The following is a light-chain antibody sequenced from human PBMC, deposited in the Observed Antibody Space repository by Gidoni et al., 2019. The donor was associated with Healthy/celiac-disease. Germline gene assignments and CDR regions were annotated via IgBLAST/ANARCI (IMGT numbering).Light chain of an antibody. CDR2: AAS. CDR3: QQYYSYPRT. V-gene: IGKV1-8*01. Sequence: AIRMTQSPSSLSASTGDRVTITCRASQGISSYLAWYQQKPGKAPKLLIYAASTLQSGVPSRFSGSGSGTDFTLTISCLQSEDFATYYCQQYYSYPRTFXQXTKVXIK. J-gene: IGKJ1*01. CDR1: QGISSY.